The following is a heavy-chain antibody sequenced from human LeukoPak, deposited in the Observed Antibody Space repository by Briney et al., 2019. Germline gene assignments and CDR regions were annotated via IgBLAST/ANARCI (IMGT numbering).Heavy chain of an antibody. Sequence: GGSLRLSCAASGFTFSSYAMSWVRQAPGKGLEWVSAISGSGGSTYYADSVKGRFTISRDDSKNTLYLQMNSLRAEDTAVYYCAKDRRDSSSWRPFYYFDYWGQGTLVTVSS. CDR1: GFTFSSYA. V-gene: IGHV3-23*01. CDR3: AKDRRDSSSWRPFYYFDY. D-gene: IGHD6-13*01. CDR2: ISGSGGST. J-gene: IGHJ4*02.